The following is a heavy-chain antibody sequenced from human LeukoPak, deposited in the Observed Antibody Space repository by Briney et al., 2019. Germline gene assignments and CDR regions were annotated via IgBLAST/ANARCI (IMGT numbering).Heavy chain of an antibody. V-gene: IGHV4-61*02. CDR3: ARDGIVGATSKYYYYYYMDV. D-gene: IGHD1-26*01. J-gene: IGHJ6*03. CDR2: IYTSGST. CDR1: GGSISSGSYY. Sequence: SETLSLTCTVSGGSISSGSYYWSWIRQPAGKGLEWIGRIYTSGSTNYNPSLKSRVTISVDTSKNQFSLKLSSVTAADTVVYYCARDGIVGATSKYYYYYYMDVWGKGTTVTVSS.